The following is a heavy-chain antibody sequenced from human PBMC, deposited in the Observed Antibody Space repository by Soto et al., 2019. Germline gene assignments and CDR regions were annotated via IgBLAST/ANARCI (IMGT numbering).Heavy chain of an antibody. CDR1: GHTLNELS. Sequence: ASVKVSCKVSGHTLNELSMHWVRQAPGKGLEWMGGFDPEDGETVYAQKFQGRVTMTEDTSTDTANMELSSLTSEDTAVYYCATGGPAGDFDYWGQGTLVTVSS. J-gene: IGHJ4*02. CDR3: ATGGPAGDFDY. D-gene: IGHD3-10*01. V-gene: IGHV1-24*01. CDR2: FDPEDGET.